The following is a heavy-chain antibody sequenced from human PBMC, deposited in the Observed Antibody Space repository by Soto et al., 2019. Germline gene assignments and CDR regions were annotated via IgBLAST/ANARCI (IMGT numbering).Heavy chain of an antibody. CDR3: ARGYNSSYYFDL. CDR2: IYPRDSDT. Sequence: GESLKISCEGSGYDFSTYWIGWVRQMPGKGLEWMGIIYPRDSDTRYSPSFRGQVTISVDKSISTAFLQWSSLKASDTAIYYCARGYNSSYYFDLWGQGTLVTVSS. V-gene: IGHV5-51*01. CDR1: GYDFSTYW. D-gene: IGHD6-13*01. J-gene: IGHJ4*02.